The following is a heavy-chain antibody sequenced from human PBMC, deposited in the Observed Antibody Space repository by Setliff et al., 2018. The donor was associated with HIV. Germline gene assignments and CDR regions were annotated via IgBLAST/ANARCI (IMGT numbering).Heavy chain of an antibody. V-gene: IGHV4-38-2*01. J-gene: IGHJ4*02. Sequence: PSETLSLTCAVSGYFISSGYYWGWIRQPPGKGLEWIGNIFYSGHTYYNPSLRSRVTISVDTSKNQFSLNLRSVTAADTAVYYCARSPAAEGYWGQGTLVTVSS. CDR3: ARSPAAEGY. CDR1: GYFISSGYY. CDR2: IFYSGHT. D-gene: IGHD6-13*01.